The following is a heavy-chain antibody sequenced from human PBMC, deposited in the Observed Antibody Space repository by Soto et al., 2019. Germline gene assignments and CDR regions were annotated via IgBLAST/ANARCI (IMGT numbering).Heavy chain of an antibody. CDR3: ASRIWSLARRAYYFDY. D-gene: IGHD6-6*01. CDR2: INAGNGHT. Sequence: QVQLVQSGTEVKNPGASVKVSCKASGYTFTNYAMQWVRQAPGQRLEWMGWINAGNGHTKYSQKFQGRVTITRDTSASTAYMELSSLLSEDAAVYYCASRIWSLARRAYYFDYLGQGTLVTVSS. J-gene: IGHJ4*02. CDR1: GYTFTNYA. V-gene: IGHV1-3*01.